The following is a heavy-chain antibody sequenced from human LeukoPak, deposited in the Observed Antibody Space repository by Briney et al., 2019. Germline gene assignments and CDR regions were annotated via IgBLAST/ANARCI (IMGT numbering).Heavy chain of an antibody. CDR1: GFTFSSYS. Sequence: GGSLRLSCAASGFTFSSYSMNWVRQAPGKGLEWVSSISTSSIYIYYADSVKGRFTISRDNAKNSLFLQMNSLRAEDTAAYYCARNLYTMGSTDAFDIWGQGTMVTVSS. J-gene: IGHJ3*02. CDR2: ISTSSIYI. V-gene: IGHV3-21*01. D-gene: IGHD1-26*01. CDR3: ARNLYTMGSTDAFDI.